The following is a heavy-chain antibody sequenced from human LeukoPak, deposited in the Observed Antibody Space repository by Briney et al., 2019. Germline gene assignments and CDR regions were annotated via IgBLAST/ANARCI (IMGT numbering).Heavy chain of an antibody. CDR1: GFTFSSYE. V-gene: IGHV3-48*03. CDR3: AELGITMIGGV. D-gene: IGHD3-10*02. Sequence: GGSLRLSCAASGFTFSSYEMNWVRQAPGKGLEWVSYMSNSGSSIYYTDSVKGRSTISRDNAKNSLYLQMNGLRAEDTAVYYCAELGITMIGGVWGKGTTVTISS. J-gene: IGHJ6*04. CDR2: MSNSGSSI.